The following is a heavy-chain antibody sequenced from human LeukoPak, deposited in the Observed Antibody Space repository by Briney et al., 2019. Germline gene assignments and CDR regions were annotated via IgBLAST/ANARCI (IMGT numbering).Heavy chain of an antibody. CDR2: INPSGGST. CDR3: ARVRSSSWYIDY. J-gene: IGHJ4*02. V-gene: IGHV1-46*01. D-gene: IGHD6-13*01. CDR1: GYTFTNYY. Sequence: ASVKVSCKASGYTFTNYYVHWVRQAPGQGLEWMGIINPSGGSTTYAQTFQGRVTMTRDTSTSTVYMELSSLRSEDTAVYYCARVRSSSWYIDYWGQGTLVTVSS.